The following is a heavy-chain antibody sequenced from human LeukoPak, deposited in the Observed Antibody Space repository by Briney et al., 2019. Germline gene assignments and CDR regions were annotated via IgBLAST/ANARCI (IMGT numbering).Heavy chain of an antibody. D-gene: IGHD2-15*01. J-gene: IGHJ5*02. Sequence: SETLSLTCTVSGGSISSGGYYWSWIRQHPGKGLEWIGYIYYSGSTNYNPSLKSRVTISVDTSKNQFSLKLSSVTAADTAVYYCARQSRIVVVVAAHLWFDPWGQGTLVTVSS. CDR2: IYYSGST. V-gene: IGHV4-39*01. CDR1: GGSISSGGYY. CDR3: ARQSRIVVVVAAHLWFDP.